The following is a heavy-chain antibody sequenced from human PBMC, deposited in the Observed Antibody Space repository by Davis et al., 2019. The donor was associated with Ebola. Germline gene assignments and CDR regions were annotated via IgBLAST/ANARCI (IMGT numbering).Heavy chain of an antibody. V-gene: IGHV3-9*02. CDR3: AKDRDGDYVLGWFDP. CDR2: ISWNSGSI. CDR1: GFRSDAYA. Sequence: PGGSLRLSCAAPGFRSDAYAMHWVRHAQGNGLEWVSGISWNSGSIGYADSVKGRFTISRDKAKNSPYLQMNSLRAEDTALDYCAKDRDGDYVLGWFDPWGQGTLVTVSS. D-gene: IGHD4-17*01. J-gene: IGHJ5*02.